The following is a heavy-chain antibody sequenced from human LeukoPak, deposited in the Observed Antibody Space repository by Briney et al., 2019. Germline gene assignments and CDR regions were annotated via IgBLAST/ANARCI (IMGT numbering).Heavy chain of an antibody. CDR2: LYSSGRT. CDR3: ARDYCGGSTCYAGYFDY. CDR1: GFTVSSNY. D-gene: IGHD2-15*01. V-gene: IGHV3-53*01. Sequence: GGSLRLSCAASGFTVSSNYMNWVRQGPGKGLEWVSILYSSGRTYYADSVKGRFTISRDNSKNTLYLQMSSLRAEDTAVYYCARDYCGGSTCYAGYFDYWGQGSLVTVSS. J-gene: IGHJ4*02.